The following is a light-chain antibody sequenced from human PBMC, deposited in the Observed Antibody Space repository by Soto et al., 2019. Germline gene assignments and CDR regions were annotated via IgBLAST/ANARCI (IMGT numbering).Light chain of an antibody. J-gene: IGKJ4*01. CDR3: QQYGSTPLT. CDR2: DAS. Sequence: EIVLTQSPGTLSLSPGERATLSCRASQSVGNNYIAWYQQKPGQAPRFLIYDASSRATGIPDRFSGSGSGTDFTLTISRLEPEDFAVYYCQQYGSTPLTFGGGTKVEIK. V-gene: IGKV3-20*01. CDR1: QSVGNNY.